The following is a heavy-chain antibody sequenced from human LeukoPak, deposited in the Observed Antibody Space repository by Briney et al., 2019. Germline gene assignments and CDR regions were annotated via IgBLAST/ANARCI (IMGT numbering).Heavy chain of an antibody. J-gene: IGHJ4*02. CDR3: ATRGSDFWSGFDV. Sequence: GASVKVSCKLSGNTLRDLPIQWVRQAGGKGLEWMAGFDPENAEIVYAQKFQGRVTMTEDTSTNTAYMELTSLTSDDTALYYCATRGSDFWSGFDVLGQGTQVTVSS. CDR2: FDPENAEI. D-gene: IGHD3-3*01. CDR1: GNTLRDLP. V-gene: IGHV1-24*01.